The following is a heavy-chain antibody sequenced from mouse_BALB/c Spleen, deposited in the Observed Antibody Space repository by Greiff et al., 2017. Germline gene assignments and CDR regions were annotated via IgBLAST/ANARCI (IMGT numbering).Heavy chain of an antibody. CDR2: INSNGGST. V-gene: IGHV5-6-3*01. Sequence: EVKLVESGGGLVQPGGSLKLSCAASGFTFSSYGMSWVRQTPDKRLELVATINSNGGSTYYPDSVKGRFTISRDNAKNTLYLQMSSLKSEDTAMYYCAREWEGYFDYWGQGTTLTVSS. D-gene: IGHD4-1*01. J-gene: IGHJ2*01. CDR3: AREWEGYFDY. CDR1: GFTFSSYG.